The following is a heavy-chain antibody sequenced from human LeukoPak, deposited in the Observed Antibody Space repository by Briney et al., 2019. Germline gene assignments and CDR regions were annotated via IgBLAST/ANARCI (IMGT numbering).Heavy chain of an antibody. V-gene: IGHV4-39*07. CDR2: IYYSGST. J-gene: IGHJ4*02. Sequence: PSETLSLTCTVSGGSISSSSYYWGWIRQPPGKGLEWIGSIYYSGSTYYNPSLKSRVTISVDTSKNQFSLKLSSVTAADTAVYYCARDPKIGPWPAIFDYWGQGTLVTVSS. CDR3: ARDPKIGPWPAIFDY. CDR1: GGSISSSSYY. D-gene: IGHD2-2*01.